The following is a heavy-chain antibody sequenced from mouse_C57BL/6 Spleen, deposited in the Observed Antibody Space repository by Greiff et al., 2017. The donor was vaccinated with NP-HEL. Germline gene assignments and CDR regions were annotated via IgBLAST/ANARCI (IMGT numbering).Heavy chain of an antibody. D-gene: IGHD1-1*01. CDR2: IWSDGST. Sequence: QVQLKESGPGLVAPSQSLSITCTVSGFSLTSYGVHWVRQPPGKGLEWLVVIWSDGSTTYNSALKSRLSISKDNSKSQVFLKMNSLQTDDTAMYYCARQGPGGYYGSYFDVWGTGTTVTVSS. V-gene: IGHV2-6-1*01. CDR1: GFSLTSYG. J-gene: IGHJ1*03. CDR3: ARQGPGGYYGSYFDV.